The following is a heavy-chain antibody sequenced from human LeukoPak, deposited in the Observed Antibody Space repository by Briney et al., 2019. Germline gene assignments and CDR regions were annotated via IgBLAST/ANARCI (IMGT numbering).Heavy chain of an antibody. CDR2: IYHSGSA. J-gene: IGHJ5*01. V-gene: IGHV4-4*02. CDR3: ARGYCSGGYSYWSDS. CDR1: GGSLSSSNW. Sequence: SGTLPLTRAGSGGSLSSSNWWSWVRQPPGKGLEWIGEIYHSGSANYNTSLKSRDTISVDTSKNQFSLKLTSVTAADTAVYYCARGYCSGGYSYWSDSWGE. D-gene: IGHD2-15*01.